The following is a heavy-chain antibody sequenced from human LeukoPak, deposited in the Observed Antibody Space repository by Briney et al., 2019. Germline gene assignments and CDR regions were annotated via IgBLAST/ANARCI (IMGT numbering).Heavy chain of an antibody. D-gene: IGHD2-2*01. V-gene: IGHV1-69*13. J-gene: IGHJ6*03. CDR1: GGTFSSYA. CDR2: IIPIFGTA. Sequence: SVKVSCKASGGTFSSYAISWVRQAPGQGLEWMGGIIPIFGTANYAQKFQGRVTITADESTSTAYMELSSLRSEDTAVYYCARLKGPWCSSTSCTTYDYYYYMDVRGKGTTVTVSS. CDR3: ARLKGPWCSSTSCTTYDYYYYMDV.